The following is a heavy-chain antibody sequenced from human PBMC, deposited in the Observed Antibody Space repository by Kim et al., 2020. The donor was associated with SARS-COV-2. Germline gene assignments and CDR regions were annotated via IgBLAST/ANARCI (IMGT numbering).Heavy chain of an antibody. CDR2: ICYDGSNR. J-gene: IGHJ4*02. CDR1: GFTFSRYG. CDR3: AKDNYPMTGSGLGY. V-gene: IGHV3-33*06. D-gene: IGHD6-19*01. Sequence: GGSLRLSCAASGFTFSRYGMHWVRQAPGKGLEWVAVICYDGSNRYYVDSVKGRFTISRDNSKNTLYLQMNSLRAEDTAVYYCAKDNYPMTGSGLGYWGQGTLVTVSS.